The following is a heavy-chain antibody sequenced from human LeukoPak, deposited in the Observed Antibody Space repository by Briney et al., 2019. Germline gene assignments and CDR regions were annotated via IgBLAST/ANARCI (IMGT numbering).Heavy chain of an antibody. J-gene: IGHJ5*02. D-gene: IGHD2-2*01. Sequence: VASVKVSCKASGDTFSSYSLSWVRQAPGQGLGWMGGIIPIFATANYAQKFQGRVTITADESTSTAYMELSSLTFEDTAIYYCARDGDTALVTSWFDTWGQGTLVTVSS. CDR2: IIPIFATA. CDR3: ARDGDTALVTSWFDT. V-gene: IGHV1-69*13. CDR1: GDTFSSYS.